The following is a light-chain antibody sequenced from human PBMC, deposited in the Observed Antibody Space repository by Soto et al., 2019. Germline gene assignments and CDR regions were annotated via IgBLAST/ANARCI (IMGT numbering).Light chain of an antibody. J-gene: IGKJ1*01. V-gene: IGKV3-20*01. CDR2: GAS. Sequence: ERELAEVSRTQALSPGEGDTLSWRASQSVSINYLAWYQQKPGQAPRLLIYGASTRATGIPDRFSGSGSGTDFTLTISILEPEDSAVYYCQQYGSSPTWTFGQGTKVDIK. CDR1: QSVSINY. CDR3: QQYGSSPTWT.